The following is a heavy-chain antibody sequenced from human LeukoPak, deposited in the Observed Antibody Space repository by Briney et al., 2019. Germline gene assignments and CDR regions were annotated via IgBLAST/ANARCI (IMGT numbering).Heavy chain of an antibody. CDR1: GGSISSSSYY. D-gene: IGHD2-2*01. CDR2: IYYSEST. V-gene: IGHV4-39*01. CDR3: ARQYCSSTSYLGWFDP. J-gene: IGHJ5*02. Sequence: SETLSLTCTVSGGSISSSSYYWGWIRQPPGKGLEWFGSIYYSESTYYNPSLKRRVTISVDTSMNQCCLKLSSVTAADTAVYYCARQYCSSTSYLGWFDPWGQGTLVTVSS.